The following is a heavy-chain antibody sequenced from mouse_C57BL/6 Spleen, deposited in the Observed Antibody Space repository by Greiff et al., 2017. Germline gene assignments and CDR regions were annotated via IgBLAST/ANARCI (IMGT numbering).Heavy chain of an antibody. Sequence: DVKLVESGGGLVKPGGSLKLSCAASGFTFSDYGMHWVRQAPEKGLEWVAYISSGSSTIYYADTVKGRFTISRDNAKNTLFLQMTSLRAEDTAMYYCARGGAEFAYWGQGTLVTVSA. CDR3: ARGGAEFAY. CDR1: GFTFSDYG. V-gene: IGHV5-17*01. J-gene: IGHJ3*01. CDR2: ISSGSSTI.